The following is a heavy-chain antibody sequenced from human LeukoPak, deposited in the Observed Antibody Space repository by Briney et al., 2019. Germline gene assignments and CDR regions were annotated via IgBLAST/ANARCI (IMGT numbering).Heavy chain of an antibody. CDR2: ISPSGST. CDR3: ARGTSTIVVASFDY. CDR1: GYSISSGHY. D-gene: IGHD3-22*01. V-gene: IGHV4-38-2*02. Sequence: SETLSLTCTVSGYSISSGHYWGWIRQPPGKGLEWIGSISPSGSTYYNPSLKSRVIISVDTSKKQFSLKLNSVTAADTAVYYCARGTSTIVVASFDYWGQGTLVTVSS. J-gene: IGHJ4*02.